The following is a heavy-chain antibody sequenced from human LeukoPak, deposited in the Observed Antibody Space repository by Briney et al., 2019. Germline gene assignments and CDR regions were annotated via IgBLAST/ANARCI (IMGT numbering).Heavy chain of an antibody. D-gene: IGHD3-22*01. J-gene: IGHJ4*02. CDR2: IIPILGIA. CDR1: GGTFSSYT. Sequence: VASVKVSCKASGGTFSSYTISWVRQAPGQGLEWMGRIIPILGIANYAQKFQGRVTITADKSTSTAYMELSSLRSEDTAVYYCASGDYYDSSGCYYGGSLDYWGQGTLVTVSS. CDR3: ASGDYYDSSGCYYGGSLDY. V-gene: IGHV1-69*02.